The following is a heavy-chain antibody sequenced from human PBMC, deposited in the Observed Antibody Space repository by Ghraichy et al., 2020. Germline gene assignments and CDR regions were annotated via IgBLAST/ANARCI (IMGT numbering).Heavy chain of an antibody. Sequence: ASVKVSCKASGYTFTSYYMHWVRQAPGQGLEWMGIINPSGGSTSYAQKFQGRVTMTRDTSTSTVYMELSSLRSEDTAVYYCARDQLAAAGTSSFGYWGQGTLVTVSS. J-gene: IGHJ4*02. D-gene: IGHD6-13*01. CDR3: ARDQLAAAGTSSFGY. V-gene: IGHV1-46*01. CDR2: INPSGGST. CDR1: GYTFTSYY.